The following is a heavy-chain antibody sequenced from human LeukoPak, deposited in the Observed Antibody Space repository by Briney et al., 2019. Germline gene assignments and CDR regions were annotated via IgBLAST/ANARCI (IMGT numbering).Heavy chain of an antibody. Sequence: SETLSLTCTVSGGSISTYYWSWIRQPPGKGLEWIGYIYYSGSTNYNPSLKSRVTISVDTSNNQFSLKLSSVTAADTAVYYCARAVGGAVGYWGQGTLVTVSS. D-gene: IGHD1-26*01. V-gene: IGHV4-59*01. CDR1: GGSISTYY. J-gene: IGHJ4*02. CDR3: ARAVGGAVGY. CDR2: IYYSGST.